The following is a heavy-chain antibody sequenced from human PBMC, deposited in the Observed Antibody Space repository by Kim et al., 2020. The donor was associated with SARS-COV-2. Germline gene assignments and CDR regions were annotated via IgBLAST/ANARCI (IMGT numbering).Heavy chain of an antibody. Sequence: DSVKGRFTIYRDNSKNTVDLQMNSLGADDTAVYYCATGSRYTGYYYGLNVWGQGSSVTVSS. D-gene: IGHD5-18*01. V-gene: IGHV3-30*03. CDR3: ATGSRYTGYYYGLNV. J-gene: IGHJ6*02.